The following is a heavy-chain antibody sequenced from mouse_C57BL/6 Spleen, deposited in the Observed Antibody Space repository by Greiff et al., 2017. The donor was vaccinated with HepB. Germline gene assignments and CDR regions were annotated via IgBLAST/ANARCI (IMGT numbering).Heavy chain of an antibody. J-gene: IGHJ4*01. CDR1: GFTFSDYY. V-gene: IGHV5-12*01. CDR2: ISNGGGST. D-gene: IGHD1-1*01. Sequence: EVQGVESGGGLVQPGGSLKLSCAASGFTFSDYYMYWVRQTPEKRLEWVAYISNGGGSTYYPDTVKGRFTIARDNAKNTLYQQMSRLKSEDTAMYYCARRRYYGSSPYAMDYWGQGTSVTVSS. CDR3: ARRRYYGSSPYAMDY.